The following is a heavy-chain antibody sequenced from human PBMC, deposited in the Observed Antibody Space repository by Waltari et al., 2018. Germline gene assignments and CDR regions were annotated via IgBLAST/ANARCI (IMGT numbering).Heavy chain of an antibody. CDR3: ARGRHQWPPRFDF. CDR2: MNTPIGNS. CDR1: GYTFTSYH. V-gene: IGHV1-8*01. D-gene: IGHD6-19*01. J-gene: IGHJ4*02. Sequence: QVQLVQSGAEVKKPGASVKVSCKASGYTFTSYHINWVRQAPGQGLEWMGWMNTPIGNSACAEKFQGRVTMTRDTSINTAYMELSGLRSEDTGVYFCARGRHQWPPRFDFWDQGTLVTVSS.